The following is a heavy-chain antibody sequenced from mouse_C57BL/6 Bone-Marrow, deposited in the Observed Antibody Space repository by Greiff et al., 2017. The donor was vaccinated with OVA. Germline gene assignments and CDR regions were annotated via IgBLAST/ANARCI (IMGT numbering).Heavy chain of an antibody. V-gene: IGHV3-6*01. Sequence: EVKLQESGPGLVKPSQSLSLTCSVTGYSITSGYYWNWIRQFPGNKLEWMGYLSYDGSNNYNPSLKNRISITRDTSKNQFFLKLNSVTTEDTATYYCERGSTTVVAPGIAYWGQGTLVTVSA. CDR3: ERGSTTVVAPGIAY. CDR2: LSYDGSN. J-gene: IGHJ3*01. D-gene: IGHD1-1*01. CDR1: GYSITSGYY.